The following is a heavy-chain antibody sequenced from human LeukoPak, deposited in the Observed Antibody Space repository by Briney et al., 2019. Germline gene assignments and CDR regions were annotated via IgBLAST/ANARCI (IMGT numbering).Heavy chain of an antibody. Sequence: GGSLRLSCAASGFTFGDHAMNWVRQAPGKGLEWVSSISSSSSYIYYADSVKGRFTISRDNAKNSLYLQMNSLRAEDTAVYYCASGDYPDYWGQGTLVTVSS. V-gene: IGHV3-21*01. CDR3: ASGDYPDY. CDR2: ISSSSSYI. J-gene: IGHJ4*02. CDR1: GFTFGDHA. D-gene: IGHD4-17*01.